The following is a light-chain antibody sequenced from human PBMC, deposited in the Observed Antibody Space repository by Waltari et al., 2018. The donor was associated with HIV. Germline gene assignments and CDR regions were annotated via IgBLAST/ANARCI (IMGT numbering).Light chain of an antibody. J-gene: IGLJ3*02. CDR3: GTWDTSLSAGV. Sequence: QAVLTQPPSVSAAPGQKVTISCSGSSSNIGNNYVSWYQQFPGKAPKVLIYDNNKRPPVVPDRFSGSRSGTSATLGVAGLQTGDEADYYCGTWDTSLSAGVFGGGTKLTVL. CDR2: DNN. V-gene: IGLV1-51*01. CDR1: SSNIGNNY.